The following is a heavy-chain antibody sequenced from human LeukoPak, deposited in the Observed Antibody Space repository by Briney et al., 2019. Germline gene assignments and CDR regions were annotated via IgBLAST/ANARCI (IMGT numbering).Heavy chain of an antibody. Sequence: ASVKVSCKASGGTFSSYAISWVRQAPGQGLEWMGGIIPIFGTANYAQKFQGRVTITADESTSTAYMELSSLRSEDTAVYYCAREISYSSSPGWFGPWGQGTLVTVSS. D-gene: IGHD6-6*01. V-gene: IGHV1-69*13. J-gene: IGHJ5*02. CDR2: IIPIFGTA. CDR1: GGTFSSYA. CDR3: AREISYSSSPGWFGP.